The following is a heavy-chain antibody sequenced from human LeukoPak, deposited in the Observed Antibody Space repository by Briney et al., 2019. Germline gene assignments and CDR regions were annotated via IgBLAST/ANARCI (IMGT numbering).Heavy chain of an antibody. V-gene: IGHV3-74*01. D-gene: IGHD1-14*01. J-gene: IGHJ6*03. CDR2: INSDGSST. Sequence: PGGSLRLSCAASGFTFSSYWMHWVRQAPGKGLVWVSRINSDGSSTSYADSVKSRFTNSRDNAKNTLYLQMNSLRAEDTAVYYCARAPPEGSSYMDVWGKGTTVTFSS. CDR1: GFTFSSYW. CDR3: ARAPPEGSSYMDV.